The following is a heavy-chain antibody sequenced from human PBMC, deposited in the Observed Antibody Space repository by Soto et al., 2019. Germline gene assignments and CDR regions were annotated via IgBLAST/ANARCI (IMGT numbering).Heavy chain of an antibody. CDR3: AKGGYYYDSSGYLYYFDY. D-gene: IGHD3-22*01. Sequence: QVQLVESGGGVVQPGRSLRLSCAASGFTFSSYGMHWVRQAPGKGLEWVAVISYDGSNKYYADSVKGRFTISRDNSKNTLYLQMNSLRAEDTAVYYCAKGGYYYDSSGYLYYFDYWGQGTLVTVSS. J-gene: IGHJ4*02. CDR2: ISYDGSNK. CDR1: GFTFSSYG. V-gene: IGHV3-30*18.